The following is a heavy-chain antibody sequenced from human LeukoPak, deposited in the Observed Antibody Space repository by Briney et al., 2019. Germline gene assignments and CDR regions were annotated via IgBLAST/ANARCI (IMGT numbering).Heavy chain of an antibody. CDR1: GFNFGTYS. D-gene: IGHD2-21*01. CDR3: ARDVIMDV. V-gene: IGHV3-48*01. CDR2: ISGGAGTM. J-gene: IGHJ6*03. Sequence: GGSLRLSCAASGFNFGTYSMNWVRQAPGTGLERISYISGGAGTMYYASSVKGRFTISRDNAKNSLYLQLNSLRAEDTAVYYCARDVIMDVWGKGTTVTVSS.